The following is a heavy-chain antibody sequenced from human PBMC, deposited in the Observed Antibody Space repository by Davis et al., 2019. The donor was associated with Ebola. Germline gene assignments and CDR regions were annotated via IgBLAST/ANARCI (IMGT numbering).Heavy chain of an antibody. CDR1: GASFSDHY. Sequence: MPGGSLRLSCAVYGASFSDHYWSWIRQAPGKGLEWIGEIEHSGSTNSNPSLQSRLTMSVDTSKNQFSLKLSSVTAADTAVYYCARTRRFLEWLLYQSGPYYYAMDVWGKGTTVTVSS. V-gene: IGHV4-34*01. CDR2: IEHSGST. D-gene: IGHD3-3*01. J-gene: IGHJ6*04. CDR3: ARTRRFLEWLLYQSGPYYYAMDV.